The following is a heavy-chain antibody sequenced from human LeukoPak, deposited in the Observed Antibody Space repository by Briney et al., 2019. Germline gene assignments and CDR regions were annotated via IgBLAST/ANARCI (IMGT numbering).Heavy chain of an antibody. V-gene: IGHV3-23*01. D-gene: IGHD2-15*01. CDR3: AKDGSGGSCPDY. CDR2: ISGSGGST. Sequence: GGSLRLSCAASGFTFSSYAMSWVRQAPGKGLEWVSAISGSGGSTYYADSVKGRFTISRDNSKNTLCLQMNSLRAEDTAVYYCAKDGSGGSCPDYWGQGTLVTVSS. CDR1: GFTFSSYA. J-gene: IGHJ4*02.